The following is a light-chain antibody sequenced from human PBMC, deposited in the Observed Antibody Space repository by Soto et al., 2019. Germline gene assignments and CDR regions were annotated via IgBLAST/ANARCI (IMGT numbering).Light chain of an antibody. CDR1: SSDVGGYSF. CDR3: SSYAGSNNLL. CDR2: ELS. V-gene: IGLV2-8*01. Sequence: QSALTQPPSASGSPGQSVTISCTGTSSDVGGYSFVSWYQQHPGKAPKLMIYELSKRPSGVPDRFSGSKSGNTASLTVSGLQAEDEADYYCSSYAGSNNLLFGGGTKVT. J-gene: IGLJ2*01.